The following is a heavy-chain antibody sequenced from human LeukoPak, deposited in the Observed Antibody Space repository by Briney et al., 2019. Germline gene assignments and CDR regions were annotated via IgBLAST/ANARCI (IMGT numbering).Heavy chain of an antibody. CDR2: INAGNSNT. CDR3: ARDLATFGVVTKYYFDY. J-gene: IGHJ4*02. Sequence: ASVKVSCKASGYTFTGYYMHWVRQAPGQGLEWLGWINAGNSNTKYSQKFQGRVTITRDTSASTAYMELSSLRSEDTAVYYCARDLATFGVVTKYYFDYWGQGTLVTVSS. D-gene: IGHD3-3*01. CDR1: GYTFTGYY. V-gene: IGHV1-3*01.